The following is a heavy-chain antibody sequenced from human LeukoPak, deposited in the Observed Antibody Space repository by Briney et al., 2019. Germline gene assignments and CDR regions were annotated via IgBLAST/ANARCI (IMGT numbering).Heavy chain of an antibody. Sequence: SETLSLTCTVSGGSISSGGYYWSWIRQHPGKGLEWIGYIYYSGSAYYNPSLKSRVTISVDTSKNQFSLKLNSVTAADTAVYYCARVRGNRFDYWGQGTLVTVSS. CDR2: IYYSGSA. CDR1: GGSISSGGYY. CDR3: ARVRGNRFDY. D-gene: IGHD1-14*01. V-gene: IGHV4-31*03. J-gene: IGHJ4*02.